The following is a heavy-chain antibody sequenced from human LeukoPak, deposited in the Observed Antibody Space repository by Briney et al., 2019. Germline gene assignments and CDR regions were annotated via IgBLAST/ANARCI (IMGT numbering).Heavy chain of an antibody. CDR3: ARGIPAVDY. J-gene: IGHJ4*02. CDR2: ISSSSTYI. D-gene: IGHD6-25*01. V-gene: IGHV3-21*01. Sequence: KPGGSLRLSCAASGFTFSSYSMTWVRQAPGKGLEWVSSISSSSTYIYYADSVKGRFTISRDKAKNSLYLQMNSLRAEDTAIYYCARGIPAVDYWGQGTLVTVS. CDR1: GFTFSSYS.